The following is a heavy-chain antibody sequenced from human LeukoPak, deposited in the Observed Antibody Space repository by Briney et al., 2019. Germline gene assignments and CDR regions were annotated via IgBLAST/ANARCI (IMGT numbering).Heavy chain of an antibody. Sequence: ASVKVSCKVSGYTLTELSMHWVRQAPGKGLEWMGGFDPEDGETIYAQKFQGRVTMTEDTSTDTAYMELSSLRSEDTAVYYCATAEVRGKAPYYYYYYMDVWGKGTTVTVSS. CDR3: ATAEVRGKAPYYYYYYMDV. V-gene: IGHV1-24*01. J-gene: IGHJ6*03. CDR1: GYTLTELS. CDR2: FDPEDGET. D-gene: IGHD3-10*01.